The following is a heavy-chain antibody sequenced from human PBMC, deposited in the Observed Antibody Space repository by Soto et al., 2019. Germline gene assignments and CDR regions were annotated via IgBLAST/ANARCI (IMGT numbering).Heavy chain of an antibody. CDR3: ARGASGNRICYEPDPWYYYYGLDV. CDR1: EFSFDDYA. J-gene: IGHJ6*02. V-gene: IGHV3-9*01. D-gene: IGHD3-3*01. Sequence: EVQLVESGGGLVQPGRSLRLSCVGSEFSFDDYAMHWVRQVPGKGLEWVSGISWNSGSRGYADSVKGRFTISRDNAKDSLYLQMDRLRPGDPAFYYWARGASGNRICYEPDPWYYYYGLDVWGQGTAVTVSS. CDR2: ISWNSGSR.